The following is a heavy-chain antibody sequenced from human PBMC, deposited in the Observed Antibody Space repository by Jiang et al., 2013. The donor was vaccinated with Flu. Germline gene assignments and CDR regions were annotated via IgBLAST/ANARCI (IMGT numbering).Heavy chain of an antibody. CDR1: GYSFTSYW. D-gene: IGHD2-15*01. V-gene: IGHV5-10-1*01. J-gene: IGHJ5*02. Sequence: SCKGSGYSFTSYWISWVRQMPGKGLEWMGRIDPSDSYTNYSPSFQGHVTISADKSISTAYLQWSSLKASDTAMYYCARKSRYCSGGSCYDLFDPWGQGTLVTVSS. CDR3: ARKSRYCSGGSCYDLFDP. CDR2: IDPSDSYT.